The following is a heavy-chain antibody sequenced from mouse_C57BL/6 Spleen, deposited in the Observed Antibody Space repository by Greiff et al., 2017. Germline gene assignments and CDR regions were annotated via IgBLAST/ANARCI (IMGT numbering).Heavy chain of an antibody. CDR2: INPSSGYT. CDR1: GYTFTSYW. D-gene: IGHD1-1*01. J-gene: IGHJ1*03. V-gene: IGHV1-7*01. CDR3: ARSGPTTVVATGYFDV. Sequence: QVQLKESGAELAKPGASVKLSCKASGYTFTSYWMHWVKQRPGQGLEWIGYINPSSGYTKSNQKFKDKATLTADKSSSTAYMQLSSLTYEDSAVYYCARSGPTTVVATGYFDVWGTGTTVTVSS.